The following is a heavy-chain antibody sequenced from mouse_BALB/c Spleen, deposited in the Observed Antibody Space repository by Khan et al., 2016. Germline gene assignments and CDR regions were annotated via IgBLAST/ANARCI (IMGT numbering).Heavy chain of an antibody. D-gene: IGHD2-2*01. CDR2: INPSTGYT. Sequence: QVRLQQSGAELAKPGASVKMSCKASGYTFTSYWMHWVKQRPGQGLEWIGYINPSTGYTEYNQKFKDKATLTADKSSSTAYMQLSSLTSEDSAVYYGARREYGYEFAYWGQGTLVTVSA. CDR3: ARREYGYEFAY. J-gene: IGHJ3*01. V-gene: IGHV1-7*01. CDR1: GYTFTSYW.